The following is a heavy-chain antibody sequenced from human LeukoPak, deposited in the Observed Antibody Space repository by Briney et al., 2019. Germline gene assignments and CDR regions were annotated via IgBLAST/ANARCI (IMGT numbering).Heavy chain of an antibody. CDR3: ARDRRYGSGSYYSNWFDP. J-gene: IGHJ6*04. D-gene: IGHD3-10*01. Sequence: SETLSLTCTVSGGSISSYYWSWIRQPAGKGLEWIGRIYTSGSTNYNPSLKSRVTMSVDTSKNQFSLKLSSVTAADTAVYYCARDRRYGSGSYYSNWFDPWGKGTTVTVSS. CDR1: GGSISSYY. CDR2: IYTSGST. V-gene: IGHV4-4*07.